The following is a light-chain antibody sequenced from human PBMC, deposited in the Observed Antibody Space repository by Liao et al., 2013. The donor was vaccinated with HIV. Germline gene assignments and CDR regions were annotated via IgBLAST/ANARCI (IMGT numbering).Light chain of an antibody. CDR3: QVWAGDFAV. V-gene: IGLV3-1*01. CDR2: YDK. J-gene: IGLJ2*01. CDR1: KLDNKY. Sequence: SYELTQAPSVSVPPGQTASITCSGDKLDNKYICWYQQKPGQAPELVIHYDKDRPSGIPERFSGSNSGNTATLTITRVEAGDEADYYCQVWAGDFAVFGGGTKLTVL.